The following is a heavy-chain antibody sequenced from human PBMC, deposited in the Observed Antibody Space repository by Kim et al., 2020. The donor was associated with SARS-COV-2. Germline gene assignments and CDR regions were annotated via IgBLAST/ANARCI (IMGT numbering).Heavy chain of an antibody. CDR2: IYYSGST. Sequence: SETLSLTCTVSGGSISSSSYYWVWIRQPPGKGLEWIGSIYYSGSTYYNPSLKSRVTISVDTSKNQFSLKLSSVTAAATAVYYCASTKEMATMKVDYWGQGTLVTVSS. D-gene: IGHD5-12*01. J-gene: IGHJ4*02. V-gene: IGHV4-39*01. CDR1: GGSISSSSYY. CDR3: ASTKEMATMKVDY.